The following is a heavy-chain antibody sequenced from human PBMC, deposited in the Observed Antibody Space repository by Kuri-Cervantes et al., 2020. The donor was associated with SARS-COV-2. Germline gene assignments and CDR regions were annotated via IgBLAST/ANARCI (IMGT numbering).Heavy chain of an antibody. CDR3: ARAFMTIFGSFDP. Sequence: ASVKVSCKASGYTFTGYYMHWVRQAPGQGLEWMGWINPNSGGTNYAQKFQGRVTITRDTSASTAYMELSSLRSEDTAVYYCARAFMTIFGSFDPWGQGTLVTVSS. V-gene: IGHV1-2*02. D-gene: IGHD3-3*01. CDR1: GYTFTGYY. J-gene: IGHJ5*02. CDR2: INPNSGGT.